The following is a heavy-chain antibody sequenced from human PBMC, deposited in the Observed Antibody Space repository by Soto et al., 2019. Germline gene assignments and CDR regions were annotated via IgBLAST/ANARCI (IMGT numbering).Heavy chain of an antibody. Sequence: EVQLLESGGDLVQPGGSLRLSCAASGVTFSSYAMSWVRHAPGKGLEWVSGISGSGGSTYYGDSVKGRFTISRDNSKNTVYLQMNSLRAEDTAVYYCAKGLDIVLLPTTMGFDYWGQGTLVTVSS. J-gene: IGHJ4*02. V-gene: IGHV3-23*01. CDR3: AKGLDIVLLPTTMGFDY. CDR1: GVTFSSYA. D-gene: IGHD2-2*03. CDR2: ISGSGGST.